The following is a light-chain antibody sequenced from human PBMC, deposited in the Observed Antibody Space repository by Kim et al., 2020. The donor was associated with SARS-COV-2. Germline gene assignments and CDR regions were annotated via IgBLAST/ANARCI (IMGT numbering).Light chain of an antibody. Sequence: EIVLTQSPGTLSLSPGERATLSCRASQSVNSYYLAWYQQKPGQSPRLLIYDTSSRATGIPDRFSGSGSGTDFTLTITRLEPEDFAVYYCQQYSSSPGTFGQGTKVDIK. CDR2: DTS. CDR1: QSVNSYY. J-gene: IGKJ1*01. CDR3: QQYSSSPGT. V-gene: IGKV3-20*01.